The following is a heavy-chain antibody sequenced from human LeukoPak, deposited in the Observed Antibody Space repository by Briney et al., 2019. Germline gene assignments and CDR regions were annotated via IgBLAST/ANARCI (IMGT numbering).Heavy chain of an antibody. Sequence: GGSLRLSCAASGFTFSSYGMHWVRQAPGKGLEWAAFIRYDGSNKYYADSVKGRFTISRDNSKNTLYLQMNSLRAEDTAVYYCANTFGELSSFDYWGQGTLVTVSS. V-gene: IGHV3-30*02. CDR1: GFTFSSYG. D-gene: IGHD3-10*01. J-gene: IGHJ4*02. CDR2: IRYDGSNK. CDR3: ANTFGELSSFDY.